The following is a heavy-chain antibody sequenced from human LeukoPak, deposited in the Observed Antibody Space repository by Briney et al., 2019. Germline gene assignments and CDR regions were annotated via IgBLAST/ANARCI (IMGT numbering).Heavy chain of an antibody. CDR3: ARPIGQLERNNWFDP. CDR1: GGTFSSYA. V-gene: IGHV1-69*04. CDR2: IIPILGIA. J-gene: IGHJ5*02. D-gene: IGHD1-1*01. Sequence: GASVKVSCKASGGTFSSYAISWVRQAPGQGLEWMGRIIPILGIANYAQKFQGRVTITADKSTSTAYMELSSLRSEDTAVYYCARPIGQLERNNWFDPWGQGTLVTVSS.